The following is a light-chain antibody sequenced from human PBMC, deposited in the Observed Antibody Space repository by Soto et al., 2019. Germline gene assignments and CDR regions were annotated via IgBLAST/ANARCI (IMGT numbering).Light chain of an antibody. V-gene: IGLV3-21*04. CDR3: QVWDSSSDHVI. CDR2: YDS. CDR1: NIGTKS. Sequence: SYELTQPPSVSVAPGKTARIACGVDNIGTKSVHWYQQRPGQAPVLVIYYDSDRPSGIPERFSGSNSGSTATLTISRVEDGDEADYYCQVWDSSSDHVIFGGGTKLTVL. J-gene: IGLJ2*01.